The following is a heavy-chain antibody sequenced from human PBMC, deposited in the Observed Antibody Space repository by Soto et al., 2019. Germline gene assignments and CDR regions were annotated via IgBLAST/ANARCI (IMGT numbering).Heavy chain of an antibody. CDR3: ATLLXGTISNTPQPYYYGMDV. V-gene: IGHV4-31*03. CDR1: GGSISSGGYY. D-gene: IGHD3-3*01. CDR2: IYYSGST. J-gene: IGHJ6*02. Sequence: PSETLSLTCTVSGGSISSGGYYWSWIRQHPGKGLEWIGYIYYSGSTYYNPSLKSRVTISVDTSKNQFSLKLSSVTAADTAAYYCATLLXGTISNTPQPYYYGMDVWGQGTTVTVSS.